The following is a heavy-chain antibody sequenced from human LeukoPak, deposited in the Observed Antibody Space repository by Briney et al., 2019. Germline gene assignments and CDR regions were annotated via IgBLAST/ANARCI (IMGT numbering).Heavy chain of an antibody. CDR1: GGSISSPISY. Sequence: PSETLSLTCTVSGGSISSPISYWGWIRQPPGKGLEWIATVLHSGATFYSPSLEGLLTISIGTSTNQFSLKMTSMTAADTAVYYCARRIVGVIDAFDYWGQGALVTVSS. J-gene: IGHJ4*02. CDR3: ARRIVGVIDAFDY. D-gene: IGHD1-26*01. V-gene: IGHV4-39*01. CDR2: VLHSGAT.